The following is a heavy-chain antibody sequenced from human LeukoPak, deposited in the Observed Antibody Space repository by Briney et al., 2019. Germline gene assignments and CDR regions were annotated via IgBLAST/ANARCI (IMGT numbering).Heavy chain of an antibody. V-gene: IGHV3-48*04. J-gene: IGHJ4*02. CDR1: GFTFSDNG. Sequence: GGSLRLSCAASGFTFSDNGMNWVRQAPEKGLEWISYIGSSGNTIFYADSVRGRFTISRDNAKNSLFLQMNSLKTEDTAVYYCTREGITMVRGDTGDYWGQGTLVTVSS. D-gene: IGHD3-10*01. CDR3: TREGITMVRGDTGDY. CDR2: IGSSGNTI.